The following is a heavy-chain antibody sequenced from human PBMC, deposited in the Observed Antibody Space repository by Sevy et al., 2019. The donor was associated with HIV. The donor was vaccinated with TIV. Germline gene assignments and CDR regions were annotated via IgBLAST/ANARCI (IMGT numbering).Heavy chain of an antibody. D-gene: IGHD5-18*01. CDR2: VDIDGSRT. J-gene: IGHJ5*02. CDR3: AFGTALGWFDP. V-gene: IGHV3-74*01. CDR1: GFTFDSYW. Sequence: GGSLRLSCAASGFTFDSYWLHWVRQDPWKGLEWVSCVDIDGSRTEYADSVKGRFTISRDNAKNMLYLEMNSLRVEDTDEYYCAFGTALGWFDPWGQGTQVTVSS.